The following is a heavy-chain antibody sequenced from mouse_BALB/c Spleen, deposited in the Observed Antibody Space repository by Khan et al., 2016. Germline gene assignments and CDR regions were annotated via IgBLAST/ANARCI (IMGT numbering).Heavy chain of an antibody. D-gene: IGHD4-1*01. CDR1: GYTFSNYW. CDR3: ARAWDARDY. J-gene: IGHJ4*01. Sequence: QIQLVQSGAELMKPGASVKISCKSTGYTFSNYWIEWVKQRPGHGLEWIGDILPGSGKSNYNENLKGQATFTADTSSNTAYMQLSSLTSEDSAVYDGARAWDARDYWGQGTPVTVAS. CDR2: ILPGSGKS. V-gene: IGHV1-9*01.